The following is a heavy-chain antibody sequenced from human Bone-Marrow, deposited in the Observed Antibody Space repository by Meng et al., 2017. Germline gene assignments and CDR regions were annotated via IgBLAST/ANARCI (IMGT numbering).Heavy chain of an antibody. CDR3: ARVPYDYVWGSYHQYYFDY. CDR1: GFTFSSYS. D-gene: IGHD3-16*02. V-gene: IGHV3-21*01. J-gene: IGHJ4*02. CDR2: ISSSSSYI. Sequence: GGSLRLSCAASGFTFSSYSMNWVRQAPGKGLEWVSPISSSSSYIYYADSVKGRFTISRDNAKNSLYLQMNSLRAEDTAVYYCARVPYDYVWGSYHQYYFDYWGQGTLVTVSS.